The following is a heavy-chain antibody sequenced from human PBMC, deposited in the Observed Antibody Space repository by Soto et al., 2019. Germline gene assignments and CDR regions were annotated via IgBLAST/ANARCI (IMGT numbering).Heavy chain of an antibody. V-gene: IGHV4-59*01. CDR3: ARGVREYYYYHYYMDV. J-gene: IGHJ6*03. CDR1: GGSISSYY. CDR2: IYYSGST. Sequence: SETLSLTCTVSGGSISSYYWSWIRQPPGEGLEWIGYIYYSGSTNYNPSLKSRVTISVDTSKNQFSLKLSSVTAADTAVYYCARGVREYYYYHYYMDVWGKGTTVTVSS.